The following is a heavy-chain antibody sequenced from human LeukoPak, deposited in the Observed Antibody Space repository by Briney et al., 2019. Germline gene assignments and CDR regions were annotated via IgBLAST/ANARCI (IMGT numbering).Heavy chain of an antibody. CDR1: GYTFTGYY. CDR2: INPNSGGT. CDR3: ARGGRWIAVAGLAHNWFDP. J-gene: IGHJ5*02. D-gene: IGHD6-19*01. Sequence: ASVTVSCKASGYTFTGYYMHWVRQAPGQGLEWMGWINPNSGGTNYAQKFQGRVTMTRDTSISTAYMELSRLRSDDTAVYYCARGGRWIAVAGLAHNWFDPWGQGTLVTVSS. V-gene: IGHV1-2*02.